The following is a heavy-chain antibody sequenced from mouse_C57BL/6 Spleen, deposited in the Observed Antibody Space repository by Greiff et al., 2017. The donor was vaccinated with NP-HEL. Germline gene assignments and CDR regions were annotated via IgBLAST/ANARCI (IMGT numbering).Heavy chain of an antibody. D-gene: IGHD1-1*01. CDR2: INHDGSST. CDR1: GFTFSDYY. Sequence: EVKLVESEGGLVQPGSSMKLSCTASGFTFSDYYMAWVRQVPDKGLEWVANINHDGSSTNYLDSLTSRFILSRDNAKNILHLQMSSLKAENTATDYCARVVTTVVAKHFDYWGQGTTLTVSS. V-gene: IGHV5-16*01. CDR3: ARVVTTVVAKHFDY. J-gene: IGHJ2*01.